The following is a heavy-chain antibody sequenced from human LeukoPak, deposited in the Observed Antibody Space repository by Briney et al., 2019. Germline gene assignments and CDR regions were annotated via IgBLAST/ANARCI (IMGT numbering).Heavy chain of an antibody. CDR3: TREGAAAAYGMDV. Sequence: GVLRLSCTDSGFTFGDYAVSWVRRAPGRGLEWVGLIRRRAFGETADYAASVKGRFTISRDDSKSIAYLQMNSLKTEDTAVYYCTREGAAAAYGMDVWGQGTTVTVSS. J-gene: IGHJ6*02. V-gene: IGHV3-49*04. CDR2: IRRRAFGETA. CDR1: GFTFGDYA. D-gene: IGHD6-13*01.